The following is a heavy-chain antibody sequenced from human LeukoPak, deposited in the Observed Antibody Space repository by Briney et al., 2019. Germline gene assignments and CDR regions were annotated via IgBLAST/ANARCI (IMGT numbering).Heavy chain of an antibody. D-gene: IGHD2-15*01. CDR1: GGTFSSYA. V-gene: IGHV1-69*05. CDR2: IIPIFGTA. J-gene: IGHJ4*02. CDR3: ARDRGYCSGGSCYSQDTTFDY. Sequence: GSSVKVSCKASGGTFSSYAISWVRQAPGQGLKWMGRIIPIFGTANYAQKFQGRVTITTDESTSTAYMELSSLRSEDTAVYYCARDRGYCSGGSCYSQDTTFDYWGQGTLVTVSS.